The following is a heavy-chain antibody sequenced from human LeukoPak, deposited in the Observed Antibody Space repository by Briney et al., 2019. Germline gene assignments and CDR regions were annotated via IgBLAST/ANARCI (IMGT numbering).Heavy chain of an antibody. V-gene: IGHV4-59*08. CDR1: GGSISGYY. CDR2: IYYSGST. CDR3: ARQRIHWFDP. Sequence: SETLSLTCTVSGGSISGYYWSWIRQPPGKGLEWIGYIYYSGSTNYNPSLKSRVTISVDTSKNQFSLKLSSVTAADTAVYYCARQRIHWFDPWGQGTLVTVPS. J-gene: IGHJ5*02.